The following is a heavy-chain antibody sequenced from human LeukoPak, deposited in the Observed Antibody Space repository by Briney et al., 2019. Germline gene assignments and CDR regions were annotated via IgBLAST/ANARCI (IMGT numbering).Heavy chain of an antibody. V-gene: IGHV3-30*18. J-gene: IGHJ4*02. Sequence: GGSLRLSCAASGFTFSSYGMHWVRQAPGKGLEWVAVISYDGSNKYYADSVKGRFTISRDNSKNTLYLQMNSLRAEDTAVYYCAKSRGITIFGVVSEEALDYWGQGTLVTVSS. CDR2: ISYDGSNK. CDR3: AKSRGITIFGVVSEEALDY. D-gene: IGHD3-3*01. CDR1: GFTFSSYG.